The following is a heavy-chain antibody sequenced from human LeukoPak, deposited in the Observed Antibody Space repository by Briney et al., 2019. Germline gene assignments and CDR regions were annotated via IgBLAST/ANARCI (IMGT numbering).Heavy chain of an antibody. D-gene: IGHD3-9*01. CDR1: GYTFTDYF. CDR2: INAGNGNT. Sequence: ASVKVSCKASGYTFTDYFMNWMRQAPGQRLEWMGWINAGNGNTKYSQKLRGRVTITRDTSASTAYMQLSSLRSEDTAVYYCARPKNYDILTGYYDYWGQGTLVTVSS. V-gene: IGHV1/OR15-3*02. CDR3: ARPKNYDILTGYYDY. J-gene: IGHJ4*02.